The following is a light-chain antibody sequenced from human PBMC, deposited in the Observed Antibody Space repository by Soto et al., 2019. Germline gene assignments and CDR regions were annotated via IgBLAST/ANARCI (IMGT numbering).Light chain of an antibody. Sequence: EVVMTQSPATLSVSPGERATLSCRASQSVRSNLAWYQQQPGQAPRLLILGATTRSTVIPARFGGSASGTDFISTSSNLQSEGVVDYSGQQYNNSPHTFGGGTKVDIK. J-gene: IGKJ4*01. CDR1: QSVRSN. V-gene: IGKV3-15*01. CDR2: GAT. CDR3: QQYNNSPHT.